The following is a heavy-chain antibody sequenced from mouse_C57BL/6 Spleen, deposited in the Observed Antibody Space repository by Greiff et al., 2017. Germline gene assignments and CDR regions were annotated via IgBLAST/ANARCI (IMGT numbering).Heavy chain of an antibody. V-gene: IGHV3-6*01. J-gene: IGHJ4*01. Sequence: EVQLQESGPGLVKPSQSLSLTCSVTGYSITSGYYWNWIRQFPGNKLEWMGYISYDGSNNYNPSLKNRISITRDTSKNQFFLKLNSVTTEDTATYDCASYGSSYPPYAMDYWGQGTSVTVSS. D-gene: IGHD1-1*01. CDR3: ASYGSSYPPYAMDY. CDR1: GYSITSGYY. CDR2: ISYDGSN.